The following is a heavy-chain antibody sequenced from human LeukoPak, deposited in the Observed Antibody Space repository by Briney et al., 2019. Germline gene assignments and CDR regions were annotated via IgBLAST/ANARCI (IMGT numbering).Heavy chain of an antibody. CDR3: ARGQYTDGLSY. D-gene: IGHD5-24*01. Sequence: PGGSLRLSCAASGFTFSTYWMTWVRQAPGKGLEWVAIIKPDGSEKYYVDSVKRRFTISRDNAENSLFLQMNGLRPEDTAVFYCARGQYTDGLSYWGQGTLVTVSS. J-gene: IGHJ4*02. V-gene: IGHV3-7*03. CDR2: IKPDGSEK. CDR1: GFTFSTYW.